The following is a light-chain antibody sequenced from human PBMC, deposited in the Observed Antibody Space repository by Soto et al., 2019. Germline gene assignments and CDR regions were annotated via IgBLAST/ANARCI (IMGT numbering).Light chain of an antibody. CDR1: QSISNW. Sequence: DIQMTQSPSTLSATVGDRVTITCRASQSISNWLAWYQQKPGKAPKLLIYEASNLETGVPSRFSGGGSGTEFSLTISSLQPDDFATYYCQHYNSYSEAFGQGSMVDVK. V-gene: IGKV1-5*03. CDR2: EAS. J-gene: IGKJ1*01. CDR3: QHYNSYSEA.